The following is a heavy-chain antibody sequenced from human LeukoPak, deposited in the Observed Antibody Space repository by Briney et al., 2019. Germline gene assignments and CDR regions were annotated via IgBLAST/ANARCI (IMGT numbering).Heavy chain of an antibody. Sequence: GGSLRLSCAASGFTFSRYDMHWVRQPTGKGLEWVSGIGTAGDTYYPGSVKGRFTISREDAKNSLYLQMNNLRAGDTAVYFCARVSYDSSGYYFDYWGQGTLVTVSS. CDR3: ARVSYDSSGYYFDY. J-gene: IGHJ4*02. CDR2: IGTAGDT. CDR1: GFTFSRYD. D-gene: IGHD3-22*01. V-gene: IGHV3-13*01.